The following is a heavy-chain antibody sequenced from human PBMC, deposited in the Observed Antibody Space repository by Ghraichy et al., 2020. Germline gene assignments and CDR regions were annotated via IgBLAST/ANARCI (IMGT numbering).Heavy chain of an antibody. J-gene: IGHJ6*03. D-gene: IGHD6-13*01. V-gene: IGHV4-4*09. CDR3: ARGISSSYVYYYYYMDV. CDR2: IYTSGST. CDR1: GGSISSYY. Sequence: SETLPLTCTVSGGSISSYYWSWIRQPPGKGLEWIGYIYTSGSTNYNPSLKSRVTISVDTSKNQFSLKLSSVTAADTAVYYCARGISSSYVYYYYYMDVWGKGTTVTVSS.